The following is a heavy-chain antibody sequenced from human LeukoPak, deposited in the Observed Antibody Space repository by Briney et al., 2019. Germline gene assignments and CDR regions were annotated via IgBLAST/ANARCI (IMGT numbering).Heavy chain of an antibody. CDR1: GGSFSGYY. CDR2: IYSSGST. D-gene: IGHD5-18*01. J-gene: IGHJ4*02. V-gene: IGHV4-59*10. CDR3: ARVDTDVWYFDY. Sequence: SETLSLTCAVYGGSFSGYYWSWIRQPAGKGLEWIGRIYSSGSTNYNPSLKSRVTMSVDTSKNQFSLNLRSVTAADTAVYYCARVDTDVWYFDYWGQGTLVTVSS.